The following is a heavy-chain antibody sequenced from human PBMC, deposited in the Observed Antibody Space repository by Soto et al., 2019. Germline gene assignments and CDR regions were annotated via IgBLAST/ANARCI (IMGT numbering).Heavy chain of an antibody. J-gene: IGHJ4*02. V-gene: IGHV4-39*01. CDR3: ARYRRFGPGGTTTFDY. CDR2: IYYSGST. CDR1: GGSISSSSYY. Sequence: SETLSLTCTVSGGSISSSSYYWGWIRQPPGKGLEWIGSIYYSGSTYYNPSLKSRVTISVDTSKNQFSLKLSSVTAADTAVYYCARYRRFGPGGTTTFDYWGQGTLVTVSS. D-gene: IGHD1-1*01.